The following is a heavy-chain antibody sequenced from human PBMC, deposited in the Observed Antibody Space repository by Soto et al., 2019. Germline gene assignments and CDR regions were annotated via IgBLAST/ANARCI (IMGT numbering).Heavy chain of an antibody. D-gene: IGHD3-22*01. V-gene: IGHV1-69*01. Sequence: QVQLVQSGAEVKKPRSSVKVSCKPSGGTFKSYVLSWVRQAPGQGLEWMGGIIPFLGSADYAQKFQDRVTITADESTSTAYMELSSLRSEDTAVYYCAGTQFDTSGYYPSGLELWGQGTLVTVAS. CDR2: IIPFLGSA. CDR1: GGTFKSYV. J-gene: IGHJ4*02. CDR3: AGTQFDTSGYYPSGLEL.